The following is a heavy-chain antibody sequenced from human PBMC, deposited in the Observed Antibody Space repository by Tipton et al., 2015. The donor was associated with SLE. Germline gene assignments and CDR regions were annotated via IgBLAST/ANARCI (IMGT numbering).Heavy chain of an antibody. CDR3: AITVRSMDV. J-gene: IGHJ6*03. V-gene: IGHV1-69*09. CDR1: GGTFSSYA. Sequence: QLVQSGAEEKKPGYSVKVSCKASGGTFSSYAISCVRQATGQGLEWMGRIIPILGIANYAQKFQGRVTISADKSTSTADMKLSSLRSEDTAVYYCAITVRSMDVGATGTTVNVS. CDR2: IIPILGIA. D-gene: IGHD1-1*01.